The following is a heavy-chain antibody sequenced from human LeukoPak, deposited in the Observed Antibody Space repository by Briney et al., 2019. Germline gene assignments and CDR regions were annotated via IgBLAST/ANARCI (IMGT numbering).Heavy chain of an antibody. CDR1: GGSFSGYY. Sequence: SETLSLTCAVYGGSFSGYYWSWIRQPPGKGLEWIGEINHIGSTNYNPSLKSRVTMSVDTSKNQFSLKLSSVTAADTAVYYCARDYSQSYCSSTSCPEWWFDPWGQGTLVTVSS. D-gene: IGHD2-2*01. CDR2: INHIGST. V-gene: IGHV4-34*01. J-gene: IGHJ5*02. CDR3: ARDYSQSYCSSTSCPEWWFDP.